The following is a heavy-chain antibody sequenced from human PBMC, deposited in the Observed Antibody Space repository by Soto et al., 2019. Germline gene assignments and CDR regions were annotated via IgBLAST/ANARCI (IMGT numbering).Heavy chain of an antibody. J-gene: IGHJ6*02. CDR1: GGTFSSYT. V-gene: IGHV1-69*02. CDR2: IIPILGIA. CDR3: LNNSAWGFHYYGMDV. D-gene: IGHD3-22*01. Sequence: QVQLVQSGAEVKKPGSSVKVSCKASGGTFSSYTISWVRQAPGQGLEWMGRIIPILGIANYAQKSQGRVTITADKSTSTAPMELRSLRSEDTAVYYCLNNSAWGFHYYGMDVWGQGTTVTVSS.